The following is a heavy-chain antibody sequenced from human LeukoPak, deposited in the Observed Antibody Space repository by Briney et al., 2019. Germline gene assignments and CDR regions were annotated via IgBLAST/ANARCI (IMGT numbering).Heavy chain of an antibody. CDR3: AVSSSWSAFDI. V-gene: IGHV4-4*07. CDR1: GGSISSYY. Sequence: SETLSLTCTVSGGSISSYYWSWIRQPAGKGLEWIGRIYTSGSTNYNPSLKSRVTISVDTSKNQFSLKLSSVTAADTAVYYCAVSSSWSAFDIWGQGTMVTVSS. CDR2: IYTSGST. D-gene: IGHD6-13*01. J-gene: IGHJ3*02.